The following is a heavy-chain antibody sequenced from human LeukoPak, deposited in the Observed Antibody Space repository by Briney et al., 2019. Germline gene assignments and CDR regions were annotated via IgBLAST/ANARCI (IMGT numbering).Heavy chain of an antibody. Sequence: GGSLRLSCAASGFTFSRYAMRWVRQAPGKGGEGVSAISGSGGSTYYADSVKGRFTISRDNSKNTLYLQMNSLRAEDTAVYYCATEELDRRGDDYWGQGTLVTVSS. CDR3: ATEELDRRGDDY. V-gene: IGHV3-23*01. D-gene: IGHD1-1*01. CDR1: GFTFSRYA. J-gene: IGHJ4*02. CDR2: ISGSGGST.